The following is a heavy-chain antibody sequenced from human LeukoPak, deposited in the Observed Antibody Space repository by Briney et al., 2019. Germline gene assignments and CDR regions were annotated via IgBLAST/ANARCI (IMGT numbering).Heavy chain of an antibody. CDR2: FDPEDGET. V-gene: IGHV1-24*01. D-gene: IGHD1-7*01. CDR3: ATLMLYNWNYDGNY. CDR1: GYNLTELS. Sequence: GASVKVSCKVSGYNLTELSMHWVRQAPGKGLEWMGGFDPEDGETIYAQKFQGRVTMTEDTSTDTAYMELSSLRSEDTAVYYCATLMLYNWNYDGNYWGQGTLVTVSS. J-gene: IGHJ4*02.